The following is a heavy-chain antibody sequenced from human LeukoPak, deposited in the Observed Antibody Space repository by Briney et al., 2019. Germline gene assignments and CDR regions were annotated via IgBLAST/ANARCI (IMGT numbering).Heavy chain of an antibody. Sequence: PGGSLRLSCAASGYTFTDYAMSWVRQAPGKGLEWVAFIRYDGSNKYYADSVKGRFTISRDNSKNTLYLQMNSLRAEDTAVYYRARDRQLLFASYYFDYWGQGTLVTVSS. J-gene: IGHJ4*02. CDR1: GYTFTDYA. CDR2: IRYDGSNK. D-gene: IGHD2-2*01. CDR3: ARDRQLLFASYYFDY. V-gene: IGHV3-30*02.